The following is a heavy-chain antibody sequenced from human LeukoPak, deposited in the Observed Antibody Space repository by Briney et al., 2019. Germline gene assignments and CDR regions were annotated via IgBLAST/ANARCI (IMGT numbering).Heavy chain of an antibody. CDR1: GGSISGYY. V-gene: IGHV4-59*01. D-gene: IGHD1-26*01. Sequence: SETLSLTCTVSGGSISGYYWSWIRQPPGKGLEWIGYIYYSGSTNYNPSLKSRVTISVDTSKNQFSLKLSSVTAADTAVYYCARAPSGSYSPRYYYMDVWGKGTTVTISS. J-gene: IGHJ6*03. CDR2: IYYSGST. CDR3: ARAPSGSYSPRYYYMDV.